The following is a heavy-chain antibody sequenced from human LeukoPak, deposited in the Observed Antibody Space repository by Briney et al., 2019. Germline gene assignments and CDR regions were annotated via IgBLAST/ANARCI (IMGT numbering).Heavy chain of an antibody. D-gene: IGHD6-13*01. CDR3: AKDRMAAAGMGFDY. CDR2: IKSKTDGGTT. CDR1: GFTFSNAW. Sequence: GGSLRLSCAASGFTFSNAWMSWVRQAPGKGLEWVGRIKSKTDGGTTDYAAPVKGRFTISRDDSKNTLYLQMNSLKTEDTAVYYCAKDRMAAAGMGFDYWGQGTLVTVSS. V-gene: IGHV3-15*01. J-gene: IGHJ4*02.